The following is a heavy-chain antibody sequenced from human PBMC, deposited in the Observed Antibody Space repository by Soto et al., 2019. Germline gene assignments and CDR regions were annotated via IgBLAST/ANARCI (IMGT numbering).Heavy chain of an antibody. Sequence: ASVKVSCKASGYTFTGYYMHWVRQAPGQGLEWMGWMNPNSGNTGYAQKFQGRVTMTRNTSISTAYMELSSLRSEDTAVYYCARRKDIVVVVAAEFGYWGQGTLVTVSS. CDR1: GYTFTGYY. D-gene: IGHD2-15*01. V-gene: IGHV1-8*02. J-gene: IGHJ4*02. CDR2: MNPNSGNT. CDR3: ARRKDIVVVVAAEFGY.